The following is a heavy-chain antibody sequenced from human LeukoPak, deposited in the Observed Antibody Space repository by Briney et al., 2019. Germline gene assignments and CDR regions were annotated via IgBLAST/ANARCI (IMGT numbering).Heavy chain of an antibody. CDR2: IYYSGST. J-gene: IGHJ6*03. CDR3: ARDCGAAACYYYYMDV. CDR1: GGSISSSSYY. D-gene: IGHD6-13*01. Sequence: SETLSLTCTVSGGSISSSSYYWGWIRQPPGKGLEWIGSIYYSGSTYYNPSLKSRVTISVDTSKNQFSLKLSSVTAADTAVYYCARDCGAAACYYYYMDVWGKGTTVTVSS. V-gene: IGHV4-39*02.